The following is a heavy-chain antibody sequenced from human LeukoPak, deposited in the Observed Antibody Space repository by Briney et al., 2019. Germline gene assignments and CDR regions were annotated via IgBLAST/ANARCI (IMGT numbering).Heavy chain of an antibody. CDR1: GFTFSNYA. J-gene: IGHJ4*02. D-gene: IGHD6-13*01. V-gene: IGHV3-23*01. Sequence: GSLRLSCGASGFTFSNYAMSWVRQAPGKGLEWVSAISGGGDSSYYADSVKGRFTISRDRSKSTLYLQMNSLRAEDTAVYYCAKTAGIAAAADFDYWGQGTLVTVSS. CDR2: ISGGGDSS. CDR3: AKTAGIAAAADFDY.